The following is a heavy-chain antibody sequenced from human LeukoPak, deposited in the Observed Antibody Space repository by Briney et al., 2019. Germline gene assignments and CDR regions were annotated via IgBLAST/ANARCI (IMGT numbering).Heavy chain of an antibody. Sequence: GGSLRLSCAASGFTFSTFAMIWVRQAPGKGLEWVSVIYSGGSTYYADSVKGRFTISRDNSKNTLYLQMNSLRAEDAAVYYCAKTGNPPTGDYWGQGTLVTVSS. CDR3: AKTGNPPTGDY. V-gene: IGHV3-23*03. CDR2: IYSGGST. CDR1: GFTFSTFA. J-gene: IGHJ4*02. D-gene: IGHD1-1*01.